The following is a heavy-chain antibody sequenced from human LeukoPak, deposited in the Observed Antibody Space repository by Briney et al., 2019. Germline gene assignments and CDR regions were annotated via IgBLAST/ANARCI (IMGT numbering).Heavy chain of an antibody. V-gene: IGHV3-23*01. CDR3: AKNLLGSESFSWHFDL. J-gene: IGHJ2*01. Sequence: GGSLRLSCAASGLSFSNYGMSWVRQAPGKGLAWVSSITGSGGSTRVDSVKDRFTISRDNSKNTLYLQMNSLRADDTAVYFCAKNLLGSESFSWHFDLWGRGTLVTVSS. CDR2: ITGSGGST. D-gene: IGHD1-26*01. CDR1: GLSFSNYG.